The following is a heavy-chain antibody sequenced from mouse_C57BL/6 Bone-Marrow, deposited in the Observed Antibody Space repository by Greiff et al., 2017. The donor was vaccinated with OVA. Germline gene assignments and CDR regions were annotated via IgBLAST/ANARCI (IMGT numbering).Heavy chain of an antibody. CDR1: GYTFTSYW. V-gene: IGHV1-59*01. D-gene: IGHD2-5*01. J-gene: IGHJ1*03. CDR2: IDPSDSYT. Sequence: QVQLQQPGAELVRPGTSVKLSCKASGYTFTSYWMHWVKQRPGQGLEWIGVIDPSDSYTNYNQKFKGKATLTVDTSSSTAYMQLSSLTSEDSAVYYCARPMKYYSNFSYWYVDVWGTGTTVTVSS. CDR3: ARPMKYYSNFSYWYVDV.